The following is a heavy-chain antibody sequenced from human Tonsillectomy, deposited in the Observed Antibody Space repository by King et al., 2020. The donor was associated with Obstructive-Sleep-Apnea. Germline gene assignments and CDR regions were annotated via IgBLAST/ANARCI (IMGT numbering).Heavy chain of an antibody. Sequence: VQLVESGAEMKKPGESLRISCKPSGYRFTNYWITWVRQMPGKGLEWMGRIDPSDSYTNYGPSFQGQVTISTDKSNSTAYLQWNNLKASDTAMYYCARQFYDTPDPPDAFDFWGQGTMVIVSS. V-gene: IGHV5-10-1*03. D-gene: IGHD3-16*01. CDR2: IDPSDSYT. CDR1: GYRFTNYW. CDR3: ARQFYDTPDPPDAFDF. J-gene: IGHJ3*01.